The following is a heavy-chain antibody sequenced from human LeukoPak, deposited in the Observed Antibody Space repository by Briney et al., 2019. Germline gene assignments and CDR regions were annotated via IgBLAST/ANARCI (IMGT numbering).Heavy chain of an antibody. J-gene: IGHJ6*02. CDR2: IGTAGDT. D-gene: IGHD3-3*01. CDR3: ARGSRFGVVIINDGMDV. Sequence: GGSLRLSCAASGFTFSSYDMHWVRQVTGKGLEWVSAIGTAGDTYYPGSVKGRFTISRENAKNSLYLQMNSLRAEDTAVYYCARGSRFGVVIINDGMDVWGQGTTVTVSS. V-gene: IGHV3-13*01. CDR1: GFTFSSYD.